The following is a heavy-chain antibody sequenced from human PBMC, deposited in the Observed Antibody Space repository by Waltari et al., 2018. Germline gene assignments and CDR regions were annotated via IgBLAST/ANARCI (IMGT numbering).Heavy chain of an antibody. V-gene: IGHV3-21*01. CDR1: GFTFSSYS. CDR3: ASGSSGWYGWGY. Sequence: EVQLVESGGGLVKPGGSLRLSCAASGFTFSSYSMNWVRQAPGKGLEWVSSISSSSSYIYYADSVKGRFTISRDNAKNSLYLQMNSLRAEDTAVYYCASGSSGWYGWGYWGQGTLVTVSS. CDR2: ISSSSSYI. D-gene: IGHD6-19*01. J-gene: IGHJ4*02.